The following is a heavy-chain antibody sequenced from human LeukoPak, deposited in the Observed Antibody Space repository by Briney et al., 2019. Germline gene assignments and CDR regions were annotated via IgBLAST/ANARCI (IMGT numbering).Heavy chain of an antibody. Sequence: GESLKIPCKGSGYSFTSYWIGWVRQMPGKGLEWMGIIYPGDSDTRYSPSFQGQVTISADKSISTAYLQWSSLKASDTAMYYCARQAVVTPSWFDPWGQGTLVTVSS. CDR2: IYPGDSDT. CDR3: ARQAVVTPSWFDP. D-gene: IGHD4-23*01. CDR1: GYSFTSYW. V-gene: IGHV5-51*01. J-gene: IGHJ5*02.